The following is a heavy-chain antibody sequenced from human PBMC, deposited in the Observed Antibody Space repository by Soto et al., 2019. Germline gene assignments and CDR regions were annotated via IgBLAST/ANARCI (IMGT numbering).Heavy chain of an antibody. CDR2: ISGSNSYI. D-gene: IGHD2-2*01. Sequence: EVQLVESGGGLVKPGGSLRLSCAASGFSFSDYSMNWVRQAPGKGLEWVSSISGSNSYIYYADSLKGRVTVSRDNAEKSLYLQMNSLRAEDTAVYYCARDGAYCSGTGCRDYYHYMDVWGKGTTVTVSS. CDR1: GFSFSDYS. V-gene: IGHV3-21*01. J-gene: IGHJ6*03. CDR3: ARDGAYCSGTGCRDYYHYMDV.